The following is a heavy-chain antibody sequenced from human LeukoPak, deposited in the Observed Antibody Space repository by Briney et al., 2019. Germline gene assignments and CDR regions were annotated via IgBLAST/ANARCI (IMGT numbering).Heavy chain of an antibody. CDR3: ARERREGGSSWIDH. D-gene: IGHD6-13*01. CDR2: IFYSGST. J-gene: IGHJ4*02. CDR1: GGSISSGDYY. V-gene: IGHV4-30-4*01. Sequence: PSETLSLTCTVSGGSISSGDYYWSWIRQPPGKGLEWIGHIFYSGSTYYNPSLMRRVTISVDTSKNQFSLKLSSVTAADTAVYYRARERREGGSSWIDHRGRGTPVPVPS.